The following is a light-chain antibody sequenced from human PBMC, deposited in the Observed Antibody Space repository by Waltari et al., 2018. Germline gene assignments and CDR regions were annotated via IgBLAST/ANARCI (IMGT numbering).Light chain of an antibody. CDR3: MLSYSGFSV. CDR1: TGDFFSGHY. Sequence: QAVVTQEPSLTVAPGGTVTLTCGSSTGDFFSGHYPYWFQQKPGQGPRTLIYDITDKHSWTPARFSGSLLGGRAALTLSGAQAEDEADYYCMLSYSGFSVFGGGTRLTVL. CDR2: DIT. J-gene: IGLJ2*01. V-gene: IGLV7-46*01.